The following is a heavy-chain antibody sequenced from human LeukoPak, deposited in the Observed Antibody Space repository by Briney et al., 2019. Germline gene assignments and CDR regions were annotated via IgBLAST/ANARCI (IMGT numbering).Heavy chain of an antibody. CDR2: INHSGST. CDR3: AIRIAAAGTIDY. CDR1: GGSFSGYY. J-gene: IGHJ4*02. Sequence: SETLSLTCAVYGGSFSGYYWSWIRQPPGKGLEWIGEINHSGSTNYNPSLKSRVTMSVDTSKNQFSLKLSSVTAADTAVYYCAIRIAAAGTIDYWGQGTLVTVSS. V-gene: IGHV4-34*01. D-gene: IGHD6-13*01.